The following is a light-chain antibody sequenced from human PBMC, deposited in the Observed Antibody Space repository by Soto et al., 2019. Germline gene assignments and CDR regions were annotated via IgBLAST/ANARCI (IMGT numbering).Light chain of an antibody. CDR2: GAS. V-gene: IGKV3-15*01. Sequence: IVMTQSPATLSVSPGERATLSCRARQSVRNYLAWYQQRPGQAPRLLIFGASTRATDIPARFSGSGSGTEFTLTISSLQSEDFAVYYCQQYNNWPRTFGQGTKVEIK. J-gene: IGKJ1*01. CDR3: QQYNNWPRT. CDR1: QSVRNY.